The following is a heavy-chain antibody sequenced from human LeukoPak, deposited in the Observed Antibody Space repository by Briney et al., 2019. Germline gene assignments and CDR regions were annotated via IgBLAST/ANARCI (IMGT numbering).Heavy chain of an antibody. V-gene: IGHV3-21*01. Sequence: GGSLRLSCAASGFTFSSYSMNGVRQAPGKGLEWVSSISSSSSYIYYADSVKDRFTISRDNAKNSLYLQMHSLRAEDTSVYYCARAGVNYDSSGYFPDDAFDIWGQGTMVTVSS. CDR2: ISSSSSYI. J-gene: IGHJ3*02. CDR3: ARAGVNYDSSGYFPDDAFDI. CDR1: GFTFSSYS. D-gene: IGHD3-22*01.